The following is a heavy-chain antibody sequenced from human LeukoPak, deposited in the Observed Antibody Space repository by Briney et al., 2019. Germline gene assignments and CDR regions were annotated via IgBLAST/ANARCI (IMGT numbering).Heavy chain of an antibody. V-gene: IGHV1-3*01. CDR3: ARDKGPPRRVAGHFDY. D-gene: IGHD6-19*01. J-gene: IGHJ4*02. CDR1: GYTFTSYA. CDR2: INAGNGNT. Sequence: ASVKVPCKASGYTFTSYAMHWVRQAPGQRLEWMGWINAGNGNTKYSQKFQGRVTITRDTSASTAYMELSGLRSEDTAVYYCARDKGPPRRVAGHFDYWGQGTLVTVSS.